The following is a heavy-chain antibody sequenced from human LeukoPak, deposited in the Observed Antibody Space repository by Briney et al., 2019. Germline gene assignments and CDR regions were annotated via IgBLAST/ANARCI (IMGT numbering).Heavy chain of an antibody. CDR1: GGSFSGYY. CDR2: INHSGST. Sequence: SETLSLTCAVYGGSFSGYYWNWIRQPPGKGLEWIGEINHSGSTNYISSLKSRVTISIDTSKNQFSLKMSSVTAADTAVDYCARGLMGAGSSGAFDIWGQGTLVTVSS. J-gene: IGHJ3*02. D-gene: IGHD1-26*01. CDR3: ARGLMGAGSSGAFDI. V-gene: IGHV4-34*01.